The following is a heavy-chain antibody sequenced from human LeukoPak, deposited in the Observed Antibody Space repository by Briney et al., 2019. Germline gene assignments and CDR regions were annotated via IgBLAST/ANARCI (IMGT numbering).Heavy chain of an antibody. J-gene: IGHJ4*02. V-gene: IGHV5-51*01. CDR3: ARVPACSNTSCPDYFDY. CDR2: SYPGDSDT. CDR1: GYSFATYW. D-gene: IGHD2-2*01. Sequence: GESLKFSCKGSGYSFATYWIGWVRQMPGKGLEWMEISYPGDSDTRYSPSFQGHVTISADKSISTAYQQRSSLKPSDTAMYYCARVPACSNTSCPDYFDYWGQGTLVTVSS.